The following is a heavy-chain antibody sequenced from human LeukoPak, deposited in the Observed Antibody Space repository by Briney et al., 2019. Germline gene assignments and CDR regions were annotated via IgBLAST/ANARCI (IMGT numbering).Heavy chain of an antibody. D-gene: IGHD3-16*02. CDR1: GYTFTIYD. V-gene: IGHV1-8*01. J-gene: IGHJ3*02. CDR2: MNPNSGNT. Sequence: ASVNVSCTASGYTFTIYDINWVRQATGQGLEWMGWMNPNSGNTGYAQKFQGRVTMTRNTSISTAYMELSSLRSEDTAVYYCARAYDYVWGSYRYTESAFDIWGQGTMVTVSS. CDR3: ARAYDYVWGSYRYTESAFDI.